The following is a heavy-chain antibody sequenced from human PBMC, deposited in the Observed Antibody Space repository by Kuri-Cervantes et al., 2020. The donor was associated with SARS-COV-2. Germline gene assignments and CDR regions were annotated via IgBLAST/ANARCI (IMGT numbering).Heavy chain of an antibody. CDR1: GFTFSDYY. D-gene: IGHD6-19*01. V-gene: IGHV3-11*03. J-gene: IGHJ3*02. Sequence: GGSLRLSCAASGFTFSDYYMSWIRQAPGKGLKWVSYISSSSSYTNYAASVKGRFTISRDNAKNSLYLQMNSLGSEDTAVYYCASFGSGWYDDASDIWGQGTMVTVSS. CDR2: ISSSSSYT. CDR3: ASFGSGWYDDASDI.